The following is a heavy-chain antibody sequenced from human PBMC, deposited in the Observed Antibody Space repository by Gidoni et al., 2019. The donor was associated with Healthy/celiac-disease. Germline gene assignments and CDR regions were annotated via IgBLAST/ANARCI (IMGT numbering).Heavy chain of an antibody. D-gene: IGHD2-15*01. CDR3: ARARVVAAKLDY. V-gene: IGHV4-34*01. J-gene: IGHJ4*02. CDR2: INHSGST. Sequence: QVQLQPWGAGPLKPSETLSLPCAVYGWSFSGYYWSWIRQPPGKGLEWIGEINHSGSTNYNPSLKSRVTISVDTYKNQFSLKLSSVTAADTAVYYCARARVVAAKLDYWGQGTLVTVSS. CDR1: GWSFSGYY.